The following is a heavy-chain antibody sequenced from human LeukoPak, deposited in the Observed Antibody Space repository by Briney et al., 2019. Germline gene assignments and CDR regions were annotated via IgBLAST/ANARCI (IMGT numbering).Heavy chain of an antibody. J-gene: IGHJ3*02. D-gene: IGHD5-12*01. CDR1: GYTFTDYY. CDR2: INPNSGGT. CDR3: ANSRGYSGYDWWGGDAGDAFDI. Sequence: ASVKVSCKASGYTFTDYYMHWVRQAPGQGLEWMGWINPNSGGTNYAQKFQGRVTMTRDTSISTAYMELSRLRSDDTAVYYCANSRGYSGYDWWGGDAGDAFDIWGQGTMVTVSS. V-gene: IGHV1-2*02.